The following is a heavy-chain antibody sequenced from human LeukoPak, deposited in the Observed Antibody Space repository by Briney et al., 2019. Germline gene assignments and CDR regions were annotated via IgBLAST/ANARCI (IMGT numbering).Heavy chain of an antibody. J-gene: IGHJ4*02. CDR2: INPSSGGT. CDR3: ARDPRSRSGYYDSIFDY. D-gene: IGHD3-22*01. Sequence: ASVKVSCKASGYTFTGYYMHWVRQAPGRGLEWMGWINPSSGGTNYAQKFQGRVTMTRDTSISTAYMELSRLRSDDTAVYYCARDPRSRSGYYDSIFDYWGQGTLVTVSS. V-gene: IGHV1-2*02. CDR1: GYTFTGYY.